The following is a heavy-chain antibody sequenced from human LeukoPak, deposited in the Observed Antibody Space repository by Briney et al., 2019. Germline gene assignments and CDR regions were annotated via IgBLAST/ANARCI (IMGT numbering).Heavy chain of an antibody. Sequence: KASETLSLTCTVSGGSISSYYWSWIRQPPGKGLEWIGYTYYSGSTNYNPSLKSRVTISVDTSKNQFSLKLSSVTAADTAVYYCARSSGERYSGSYYWRNFDYWGQGTLVTVSS. CDR3: ARSSGERYSGSYYWRNFDY. CDR1: GGSISSYY. V-gene: IGHV4-59*08. D-gene: IGHD1-26*01. CDR2: TYYSGST. J-gene: IGHJ4*02.